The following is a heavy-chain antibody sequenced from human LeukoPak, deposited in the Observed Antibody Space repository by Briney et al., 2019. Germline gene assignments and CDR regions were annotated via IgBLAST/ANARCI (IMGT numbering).Heavy chain of an antibody. J-gene: IGHJ5*02. CDR3: ARKTTLTTSGGWFDP. CDR2: ISSSSSYI. D-gene: IGHD4-17*01. Sequence: GGSLRLSCAASGFTFSSYSMNWVRQAPGKGLEWVSSISSSSSYIYYADSVKGRSTISRDNAKNSLYLQMNSLRAEDTAVYYCARKTTLTTSGGWFDPWGQGTLVTVSS. V-gene: IGHV3-21*01. CDR1: GFTFSSYS.